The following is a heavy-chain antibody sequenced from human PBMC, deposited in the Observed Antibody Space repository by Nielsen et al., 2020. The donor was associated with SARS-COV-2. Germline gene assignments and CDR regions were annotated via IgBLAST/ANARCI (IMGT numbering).Heavy chain of an antibody. CDR1: GFAFSGYS. J-gene: IGHJ4*02. D-gene: IGHD2-2*01. CDR3: ARGVLDY. Sequence: ESLKISCAASGFAFSGYSMNWVRQAPGKGPEWVAYISSDSSWKQYADSVKGRVSISRDNAKKSLDLQMNSLRGEDTAVYYCARGVLDYWGQGALVTVSS. V-gene: IGHV3-48*01. CDR2: ISSDSSWK.